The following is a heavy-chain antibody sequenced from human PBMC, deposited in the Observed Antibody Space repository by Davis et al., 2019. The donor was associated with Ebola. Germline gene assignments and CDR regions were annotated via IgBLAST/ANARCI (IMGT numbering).Heavy chain of an antibody. Sequence: GESLKISCAASGFTFNSFGMHWVRQAPGKGLEWVAFIRYDGSHKYYADSVKGRFTISRDNSKNTLYLQMNSLRAEDTAVYYCATEEWGGELVPNYWGQGTLVTVSS. V-gene: IGHV3-30*02. CDR3: ATEEWGGELVPNY. CDR1: GFTFNSFG. D-gene: IGHD1-1*01. J-gene: IGHJ4*02. CDR2: IRYDGSHK.